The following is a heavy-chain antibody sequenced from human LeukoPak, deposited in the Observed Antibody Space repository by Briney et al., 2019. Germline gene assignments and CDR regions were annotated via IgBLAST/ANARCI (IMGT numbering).Heavy chain of an antibody. D-gene: IGHD6-13*01. V-gene: IGHV3-23*01. CDR1: GFTFSSYA. CDR2: ISGSGGST. CDR3: AKDVEQQLVRVGAFDI. Sequence: PGGSLRLSCAASGFTFSSYAMSWVRQAPGKGLEWVSAISGSGGSTYYADSVKGRFTISRDNSKNTLYLQMNGLRAEDTAVYYCAKDVEQQLVRVGAFDIWGQGTMATVSS. J-gene: IGHJ3*02.